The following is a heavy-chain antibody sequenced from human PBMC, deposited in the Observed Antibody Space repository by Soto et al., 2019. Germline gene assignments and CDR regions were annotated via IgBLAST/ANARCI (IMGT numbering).Heavy chain of an antibody. CDR3: ARDHKWDGMDV. J-gene: IGHJ6*02. Sequence: QVQLEESGPGLVKPSQTLSLTCSVSGGSFSSESFIWSWVRQFPGKGLEWIGYIYYSGTTYYNPSLRSRVIMSVDTSKNQFSLKLSSVTAADTAVYYCARDHKWDGMDVWGQGTTVTVSS. V-gene: IGHV4-31*03. D-gene: IGHD1-26*01. CDR2: IYYSGTT. CDR1: GGSFSSESFI.